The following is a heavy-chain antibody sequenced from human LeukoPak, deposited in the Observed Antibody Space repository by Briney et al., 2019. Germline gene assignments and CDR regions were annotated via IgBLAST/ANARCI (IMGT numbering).Heavy chain of an antibody. CDR1: GYTFTSYY. Sequence: GASVKVSCKTSGYTFTSYYMHWVRQAPGQGLEWMGIINPSGGSTSYAQKFQGRVSMTRDMSTSTVYMELSSLRSEDTAVYYCARDTYGSGSWFSHDAFDIWGQGTMVTVSS. V-gene: IGHV1-46*01. CDR2: INPSGGST. J-gene: IGHJ3*02. CDR3: ARDTYGSGSWFSHDAFDI. D-gene: IGHD3-10*01.